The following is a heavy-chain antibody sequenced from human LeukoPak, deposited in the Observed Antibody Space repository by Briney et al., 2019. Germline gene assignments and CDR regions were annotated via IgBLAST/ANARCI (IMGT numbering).Heavy chain of an antibody. V-gene: IGHV1-69*05. CDR3: ASAIVVVTAIPGWFDP. CDR1: GGTFSSYA. J-gene: IGHJ5*01. CDR2: IIPIFGTA. Sequence: VASVKVSCKASGGTFSSYAISLVRQAPGQGLEWMGGIIPIFGTANYAQKFQGRVTITTDESTSTAYMELSSLRSEDTAVYYCASAIVVVTAIPGWFDPWGQGTLVTVSS. D-gene: IGHD2-21*02.